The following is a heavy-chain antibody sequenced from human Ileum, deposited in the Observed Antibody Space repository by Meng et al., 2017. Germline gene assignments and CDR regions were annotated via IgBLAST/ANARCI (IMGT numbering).Heavy chain of an antibody. V-gene: IGHV4-38-2*02. CDR3: ARTRYYDSSGYYEFGY. J-gene: IGHJ4*02. CDR1: GYSITSGYF. D-gene: IGHD3-22*01. CDR2: IFHSGTT. Sequence: GSLRLSCTVSGYSITSGYFWGWIRQPPGERLEWIGSIFHSGTTYYNPSLKSRVTISVDTSKNQFSLKLTSVTAADTAMYYCARTRYYDSSGYYEFGYWGQGTRVTVSS.